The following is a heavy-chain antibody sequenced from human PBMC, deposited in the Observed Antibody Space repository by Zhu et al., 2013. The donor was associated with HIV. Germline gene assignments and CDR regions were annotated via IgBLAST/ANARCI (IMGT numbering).Heavy chain of an antibody. CDR3: ASPKVRFLEWFNGMDV. Sequence: QVQLVQSGAEVKKPGSSVKVSCKASGGSVSSYAISWARQAPGQGLEWMGGIIPILGTANYAQKFQGRVTITADESTSTAYMELSSLRSEDTAVYYCASPKVRFLEWFNGMDVWGQGTTVTVSS. CDR1: GGSVSSYA. V-gene: IGHV1-69*11. D-gene: IGHD3-3*01. CDR2: IIPILGTA. J-gene: IGHJ6*02.